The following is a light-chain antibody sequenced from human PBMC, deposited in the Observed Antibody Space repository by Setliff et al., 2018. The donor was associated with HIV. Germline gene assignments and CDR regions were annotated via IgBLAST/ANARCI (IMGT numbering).Light chain of an antibody. CDR1: STNIGASYG. CDR2: DNT. CDR3: QSYDIRLSSYV. J-gene: IGLJ1*01. Sequence: QSVLTQPPSVSGAPGQRVTISCTGSSTNIGASYGLHWYQQFPGTAPKLLIYDNTNRPSGVPDRFSGSKSGTSASLAITGLQAEDEADYYCQSYDIRLSSYVFGAGTKVTVL. V-gene: IGLV1-40*01.